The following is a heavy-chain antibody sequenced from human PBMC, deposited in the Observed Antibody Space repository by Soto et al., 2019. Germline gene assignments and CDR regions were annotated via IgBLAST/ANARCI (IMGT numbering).Heavy chain of an antibody. CDR2: ISAYNGNT. CDR3: ATYHADYYYYGMDV. J-gene: IGHJ6*02. D-gene: IGHD2-2*01. CDR1: GYTFTSYG. Sequence: ASVKVSCKASGYTFTSYGISWVRQAPGQGLEWMGWISAYNGNTNYAQKLKGRVTMTTDTSTSTAYMELRSLRSDDTAVYYCATYHADYYYYGMDVWGQGTTVTVSS. V-gene: IGHV1-18*01.